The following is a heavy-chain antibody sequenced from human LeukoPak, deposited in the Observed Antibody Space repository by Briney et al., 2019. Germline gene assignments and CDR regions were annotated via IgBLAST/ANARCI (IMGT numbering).Heavy chain of an antibody. CDR2: INWSGGST. CDR1: GFTFDDYG. Sequence: PGGSLRLSCAASGFTFDDYGMGWVRQAPGKGLEWVSGINWSGGSTGYADSVKGRFTISRDNAKNSLYLQMNSLRAEDTALYYCARLGIAAAGRPFDYWGQGTLVTVSS. V-gene: IGHV3-20*04. CDR3: ARLGIAAAGRPFDY. D-gene: IGHD6-13*01. J-gene: IGHJ4*02.